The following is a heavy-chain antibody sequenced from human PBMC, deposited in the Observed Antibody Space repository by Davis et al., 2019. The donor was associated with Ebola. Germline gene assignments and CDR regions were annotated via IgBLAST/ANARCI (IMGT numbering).Heavy chain of an antibody. CDR1: GYSFTSYW. CDR3: AKQESLYGSSDY. Sequence: TVSCKGSGYSFTSYWIGWVRQMPGKGLEWMGIIYPGDSDTRYSPSFQGQVTISVDKSINTAYLQWSSLKASDTAMYYCAKQESLYGSSDYWGQGTLVTVSS. D-gene: IGHD3-22*01. CDR2: IYPGDSDT. J-gene: IGHJ4*02. V-gene: IGHV5-51*01.